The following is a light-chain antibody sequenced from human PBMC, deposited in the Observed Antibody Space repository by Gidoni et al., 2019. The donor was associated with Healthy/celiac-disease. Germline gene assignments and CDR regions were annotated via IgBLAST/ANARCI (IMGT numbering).Light chain of an antibody. CDR1: KLGDKY. CDR2: QDS. V-gene: IGLV3-1*01. CDR3: QAWDSSTVV. J-gene: IGLJ2*01. Sequence: SYELTQPTSVSVSPGQTARITCSGDKLGDKYACWYPQKPGQSPVLVIYQDSKRPSGIPERFSGSNSGNTATLTISGTQAMDEADYYCQAWDSSTVVFGGGTKLTVL.